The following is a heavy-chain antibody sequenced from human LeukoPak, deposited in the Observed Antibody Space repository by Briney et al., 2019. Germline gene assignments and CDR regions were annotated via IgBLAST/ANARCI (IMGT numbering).Heavy chain of an antibody. D-gene: IGHD5-24*01. CDR3: ARDLRDGSLRFEYFQH. CDR2: IIPIFGTA. Sequence: SSAKVSCKASGGTFSSYAISWVRQAPGQGLEWMGGIIPIFGTANYAQKFQGRVTITTDESTSTAYMELSSLRSEDTSVYYCARDLRDGSLRFEYFQHWGQGTLVTVSS. J-gene: IGHJ1*01. CDR1: GGTFSSYA. V-gene: IGHV1-69*05.